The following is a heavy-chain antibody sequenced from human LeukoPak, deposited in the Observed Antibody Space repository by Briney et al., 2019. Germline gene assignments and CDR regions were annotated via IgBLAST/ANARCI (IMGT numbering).Heavy chain of an antibody. J-gene: IGHJ3*02. CDR3: ASTSAYYDFWSGPGDAFDI. V-gene: IGHV4-38-2*01. CDR1: GYSISSGYY. CDR2: IYHSGST. D-gene: IGHD3-3*01. Sequence: SETLSLTCAVSGYSISSGYYWGWIRPPPGTGLEWIGSIYHSGSTYYNPSLKSRVTISGDTSKNQYSLKLSSVTAADTAVYYCASTSAYYDFWSGPGDAFDIWGQGTMVTVSS.